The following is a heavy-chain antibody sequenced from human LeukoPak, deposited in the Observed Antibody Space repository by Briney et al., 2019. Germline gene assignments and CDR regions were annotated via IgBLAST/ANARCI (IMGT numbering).Heavy chain of an antibody. D-gene: IGHD6-13*01. CDR3: ARDSSIAAADSYWYFDL. J-gene: IGHJ2*01. V-gene: IGHV4-4*07. CDR2: IYTSGST. CDR1: GVSISSYY. Sequence: SETLSLTCSVSGVSISSYYWSWIRQPAGKGLEWIGRIYTSGSTNYNPSLKSRVTMSVDTSKYQFSLKLSSVTAADTAIYYCARDSSIAAADSYWYFDLWGRGTLVTVSS.